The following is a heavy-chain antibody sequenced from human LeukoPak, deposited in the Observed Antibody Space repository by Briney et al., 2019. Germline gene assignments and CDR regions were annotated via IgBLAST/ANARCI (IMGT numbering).Heavy chain of an antibody. Sequence: ASVKVSCKASGYTFTGYYMHWGRQAPGQGLEWMGWINPNSGGTNYAQKFQGRVTMTRDTSISTAYMELSRLRSDDTAVYYCVRDGRYCSGGSCYLPGDYWGQGTLVTVSS. CDR1: GYTFTGYY. CDR2: INPNSGGT. V-gene: IGHV1-2*02. J-gene: IGHJ4*02. CDR3: VRDGRYCSGGSCYLPGDY. D-gene: IGHD2-15*01.